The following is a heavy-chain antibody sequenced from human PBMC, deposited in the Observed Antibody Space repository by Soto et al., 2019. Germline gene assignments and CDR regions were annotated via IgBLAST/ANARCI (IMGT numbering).Heavy chain of an antibody. J-gene: IGHJ5*02. Sequence: SETLSLGCAVSGGSISIGGYSWSWIRQPPGKGLEWIGYIYHSGSTYYNPSLKSRVTISVDRSKNQFSLKLSSVTAADTAVYYCARDRRGGAAGGWFDPWGQGTLVTVSS. CDR1: GGSISIGGYS. CDR2: IYHSGST. D-gene: IGHD6-13*01. V-gene: IGHV4-30-2*01. CDR3: ARDRRGGAAGGWFDP.